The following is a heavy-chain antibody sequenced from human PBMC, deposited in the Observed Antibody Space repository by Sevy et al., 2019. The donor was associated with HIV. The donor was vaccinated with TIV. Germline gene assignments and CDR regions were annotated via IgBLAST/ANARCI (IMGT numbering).Heavy chain of an antibody. CDR2: ISYDVSNK. CDR1: GFTFSSYG. V-gene: IGHV3-30*18. D-gene: IGHD3-22*01. CDR3: AKKFDYYDSSGPGGLDY. Sequence: GGSLRLSCAASGFTFSSYGMHWVRQAPGKGLEWVAVISYDVSNKYYADSVKGRFTISRDNSKNTMYLQMNSLRAEETAVYYCAKKFDYYDSSGPGGLDYWGQGTLVTVSS. J-gene: IGHJ4*02.